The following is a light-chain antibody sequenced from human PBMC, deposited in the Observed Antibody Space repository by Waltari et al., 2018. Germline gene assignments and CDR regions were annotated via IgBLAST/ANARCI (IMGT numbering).Light chain of an antibody. V-gene: IGLV2-14*03. CDR2: DVG. J-gene: IGLJ1*01. CDR1: SSDIGSFNY. Sequence: QSALTQPASVSGSPGQSITISCTGTSSDIGSFNYVSWYQQYPCKAPKLSIFDVGKRPSGISERVAGSKSGKTASLTISGLQAEDEADYICTSYTTTDTLYVFGTGTQVTVL. CDR3: TSYTTTDTLYV.